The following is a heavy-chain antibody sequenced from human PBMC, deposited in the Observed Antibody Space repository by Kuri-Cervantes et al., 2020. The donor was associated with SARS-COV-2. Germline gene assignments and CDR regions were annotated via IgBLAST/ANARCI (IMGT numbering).Heavy chain of an antibody. CDR1: GYTFTSYG. Sequence: ASVKVSCKASGYTFTSYGISWVRQAPGQGLEWMGLISTYNGNTNYAQKVQGRVTMTTDTSTSTAYMELRSLRADDTAVYYCARGIIVVLVAIDYAAFDFWGQGTMVTVSS. CDR2: ISTYNGNT. D-gene: IGHD2-2*01. J-gene: IGHJ3*01. CDR3: ARGIIVVLVAIDYAAFDF. V-gene: IGHV1-18*04.